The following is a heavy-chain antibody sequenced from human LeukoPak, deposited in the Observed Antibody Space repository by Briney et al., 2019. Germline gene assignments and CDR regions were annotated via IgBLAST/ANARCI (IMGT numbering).Heavy chain of an antibody. D-gene: IGHD4-11*01. Sequence: PSETLSLTCAVSGYSITSGYYWAWIRQPPGKGLEWIGNIYHSGSTYYNPSLKGRVTISVDTSKNQFSLKLSSVTAADTAVYYCARRYSNYFFDYWGQGTLVTVSS. CDR1: GYSITSGYY. J-gene: IGHJ4*02. CDR3: ARRYSNYFFDY. V-gene: IGHV4-38-2*01. CDR2: IYHSGST.